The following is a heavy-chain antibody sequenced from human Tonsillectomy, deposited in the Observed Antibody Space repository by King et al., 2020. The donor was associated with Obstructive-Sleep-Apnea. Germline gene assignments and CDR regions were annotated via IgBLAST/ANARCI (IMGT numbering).Heavy chain of an antibody. D-gene: IGHD6-13*01. J-gene: IGHJ3*02. Sequence: VQLVESGGGLVQPGGSLRLSCAASGFTFSGYNMNWVRQAPGKGLEWVSYISISSSTIYYADSVKGRFTISRDNAKNSLYLQMNSLRAEDTAVYYCARDLVPDAFDIWGQGTMVTVSS. CDR2: ISISSSTI. CDR1: GFTFSGYN. CDR3: ARDLVPDAFDI. V-gene: IGHV3-48*04.